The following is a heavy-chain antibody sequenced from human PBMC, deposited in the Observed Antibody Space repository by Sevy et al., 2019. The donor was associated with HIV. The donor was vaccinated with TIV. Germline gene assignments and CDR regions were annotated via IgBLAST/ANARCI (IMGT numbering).Heavy chain of an antibody. D-gene: IGHD5-12*01. CDR3: ITDPGYSGYDEEVINYYYYGMDL. V-gene: IGHV3-15*01. CDR2: IKGKLDGGKT. J-gene: IGHJ6*01. CDR1: GFTFSNAW. Sequence: GGSLRLSCAASGFTFSNAWMSWVRQAPGKGLEWVGHIKGKLDGGKTDYAAPVKGRFSISRDDSRKTLYLQMSRLKSEITAVYYCITDPGYSGYDEEVINYYYYGMDLWGQGTTVTVSS.